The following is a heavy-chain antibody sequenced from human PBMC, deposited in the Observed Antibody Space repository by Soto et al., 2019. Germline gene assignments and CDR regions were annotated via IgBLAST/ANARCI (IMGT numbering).Heavy chain of an antibody. D-gene: IGHD2-15*01. CDR3: VRGQRGGFDL. J-gene: IGHJ3*01. V-gene: IGHV3-30*03. CDR1: GFTFSSYG. CDR2: ISYDGSNK. Sequence: QVQLVESGGGVVQPGRSLRLSCAASGFTFSSYGMHWVRQAPGKGLEWVAVISYDGSNKYYADSVKGRFIISRDNAKYTLYLQMNGLRVADTAVYFCVRGQRGGFDLWGQGTMVTVSS.